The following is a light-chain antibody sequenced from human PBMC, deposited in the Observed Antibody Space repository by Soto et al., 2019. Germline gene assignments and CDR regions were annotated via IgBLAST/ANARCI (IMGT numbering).Light chain of an antibody. CDR2: KAS. CDR1: QSISSW. Sequence: DNKMTQAISIMSASLGDRVKISCRASQSISSWLAWYQQKPGKAHNLLIYKASHLENGVPSRFSGSGSGTEFTLTISSLQPDDFATYYCQQYQIDWTFGQGTKVDI. V-gene: IGKV1-5*03. CDR3: QQYQIDWT. J-gene: IGKJ1*01.